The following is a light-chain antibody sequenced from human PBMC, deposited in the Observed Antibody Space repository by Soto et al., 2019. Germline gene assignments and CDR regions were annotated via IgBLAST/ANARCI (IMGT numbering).Light chain of an antibody. CDR3: MQVLQTPLT. Sequence: DIVMTQSPLSLPVTPGEPASISCRSSQSLLYSNGYNYVDWYLQNPGQPPQLLIFLASSRASGVPDRFNGSGSGTDFTLRITTVEAEDVGVYYCMQVLQTPLTFGGGTKLEIK. CDR2: LAS. J-gene: IGKJ4*01. CDR1: QSLLYSNGYNY. V-gene: IGKV2-28*01.